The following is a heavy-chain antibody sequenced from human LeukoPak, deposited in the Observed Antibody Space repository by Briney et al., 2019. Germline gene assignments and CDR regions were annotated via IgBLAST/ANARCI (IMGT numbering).Heavy chain of an antibody. D-gene: IGHD3-9*01. Sequence: PGGSLRLSCAASGFTFSNYWMHWVRQVPGKGLVWVSRINSAGSSTNYADSVKGRFTISRDNAKNTLYLQMNSLRAEDTAVYYCARDNLDTGHYFDYWGQGTLVTVSS. V-gene: IGHV3-74*01. CDR3: ARDNLDTGHYFDY. CDR1: GFTFSNYW. J-gene: IGHJ4*02. CDR2: INSAGSST.